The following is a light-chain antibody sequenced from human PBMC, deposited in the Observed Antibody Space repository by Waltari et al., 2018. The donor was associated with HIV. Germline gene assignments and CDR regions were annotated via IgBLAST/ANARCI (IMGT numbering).Light chain of an antibody. CDR2: GAS. CDR3: QQYGSSVT. CDR1: QSVSSSS. Sequence: EIVLTQSPGTLSLSPGERVTLSCRASQSVSSSSLVWYQQKPGQAPRLLIYGASSRAPGIPDRFSGSGSGTDFTLTISRLDPEDFAVYYCQQYGSSVTFDQGTRLEIK. V-gene: IGKV3-20*01. J-gene: IGKJ5*01.